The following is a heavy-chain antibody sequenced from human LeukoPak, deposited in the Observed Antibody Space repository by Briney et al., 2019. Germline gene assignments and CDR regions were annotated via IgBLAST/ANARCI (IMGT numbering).Heavy chain of an antibody. J-gene: IGHJ1*01. CDR2: ISSSGSTI. V-gene: IGHV3-11*01. CDR1: GFTFSDYY. Sequence: GGSLRLSCAASGFTFSDYYMSWIRQAPGKGLEWVPYISSSGSTIYYADSVKGRFTISRDNAKNSLYLQMNSLRAEDTAVYYCARDRVRYCSGGSCLEYFQHWGQGTLVTVSS. CDR3: ARDRVRYCSGGSCLEYFQH. D-gene: IGHD2-15*01.